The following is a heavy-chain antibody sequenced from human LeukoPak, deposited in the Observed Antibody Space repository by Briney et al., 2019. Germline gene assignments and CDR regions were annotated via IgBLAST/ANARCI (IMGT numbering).Heavy chain of an antibody. CDR1: GGTFSSYA. D-gene: IGHD3-3*01. J-gene: IGHJ6*03. CDR2: IIPIFGTA. Sequence: GASVKVSCKASGGTFSSYAISWVRQAPGQGLEWMGGIIPIFGTANYAQKFQGRVTITTDESTSTAYMELSSLRSEETAVYYCATYDFWSGTKNYYYYYYMDVWGKGTTVTVSS. V-gene: IGHV1-69*05. CDR3: ATYDFWSGTKNYYYYYYMDV.